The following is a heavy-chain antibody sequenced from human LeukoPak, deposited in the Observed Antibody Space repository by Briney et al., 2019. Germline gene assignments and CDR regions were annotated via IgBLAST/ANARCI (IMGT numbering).Heavy chain of an antibody. CDR1: GFSFTTYW. CDR3: ARWGSYYFDY. CDR2: IYPGDSDT. Sequence: GESLKISCKASGFSFTTYWVGWVRQMPGKGLEWMGIIYPGDSDTRYSPSFQGQVTISADKSISIAYLQWSSLKASDTAMYYCARWGSYYFDYWGQGTLVTVSS. V-gene: IGHV5-51*01. J-gene: IGHJ4*02. D-gene: IGHD3-16*01.